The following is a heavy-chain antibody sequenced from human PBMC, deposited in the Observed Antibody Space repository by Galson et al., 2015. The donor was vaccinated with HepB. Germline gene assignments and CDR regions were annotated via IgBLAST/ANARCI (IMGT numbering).Heavy chain of an antibody. CDR3: ARVLTQWYCDL. CDR1: GFSFGTSW. V-gene: IGHV3-7*01. D-gene: IGHD4-23*01. J-gene: IGHJ2*01. CDR2: IAPDGSEM. Sequence: SLRLSCAASGFSFGTSWVTWFRRAPGKGLEWVANIAPDGSEMFYVHSVKGRFTISRDNARNSLYLQMHSLRADDTAEYYCARVLTQWYCDLRGRATLVTVSP.